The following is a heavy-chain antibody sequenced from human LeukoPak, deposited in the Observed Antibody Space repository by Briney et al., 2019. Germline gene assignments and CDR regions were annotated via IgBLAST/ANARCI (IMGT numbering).Heavy chain of an antibody. V-gene: IGHV3-74*01. CDR2: INTDGSSA. J-gene: IGHJ4*02. D-gene: IGHD5-12*01. CDR3: ATSDYDSRYYFDC. CDR1: GFTFSSYW. Sequence: GGSLRLSCAASGFTFSSYWMHRVRHAPGKGLVWVSRINTDGSSATYADSVKGRFTISRDNAKNTLYLQMNSLRAEDTAVYFCATSDYDSRYYFDCWGQGTLVTVSS.